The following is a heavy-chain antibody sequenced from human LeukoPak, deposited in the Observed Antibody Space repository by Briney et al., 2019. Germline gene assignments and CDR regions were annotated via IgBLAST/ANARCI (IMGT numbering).Heavy chain of an antibody. CDR1: GFIFNKAW. V-gene: IGHV3-15*01. J-gene: IGHJ4*02. CDR3: TPVMVEDRGF. D-gene: IGHD2-21*01. CDR2: IKSNNDGGTT. Sequence: GGSLRLSCTASGFIFNKAWMNWVRQAPGKGPEWVGRIKSNNDGGTTDYASPVEGRFIISRDDSKNTIYLQMNRLIIDDTAIYYCTPVMVEDRGFWGQGTLVTVSS.